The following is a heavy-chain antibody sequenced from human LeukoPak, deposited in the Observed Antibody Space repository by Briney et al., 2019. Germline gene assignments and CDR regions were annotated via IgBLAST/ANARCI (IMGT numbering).Heavy chain of an antibody. V-gene: IGHV4-38-2*02. CDR2: INHSGST. CDR3: ARNRIFDY. J-gene: IGHJ4*02. Sequence: SETLSLTCTVSGYSISSGYYWSWIRQPPGKGLEWIGEINHSGSTNYNPSLKSRVTISGDTSKNQFSLQLSSVTAADTAVYYCARNRIFDYWGQGTLVTVSS. D-gene: IGHD2/OR15-2a*01. CDR1: GYSISSGYY.